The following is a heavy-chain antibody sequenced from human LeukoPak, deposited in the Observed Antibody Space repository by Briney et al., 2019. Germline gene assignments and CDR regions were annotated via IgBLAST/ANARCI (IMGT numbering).Heavy chain of an antibody. J-gene: IGHJ3*02. CDR1: GFTFSSYD. Sequence: GGSLRLSCAASGFTFSSYDMHWVRQAPGKGLEWVSGIGTAGDTYFPGSIKGRFTFSRENAKNSLFLQMNGLRVGDTAVYYCARGSYCSGGACSPVGAFDIWGQGTVVTVSS. CDR3: ARGSYCSGGACSPVGAFDI. CDR2: IGTAGDT. D-gene: IGHD2-15*01. V-gene: IGHV3-13*01.